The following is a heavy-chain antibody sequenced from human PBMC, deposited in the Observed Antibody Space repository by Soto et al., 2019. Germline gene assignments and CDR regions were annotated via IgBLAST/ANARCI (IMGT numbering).Heavy chain of an antibody. CDR2: INHSGST. CDR3: ARGWAGSAYGDYYYYYGMDV. CDR1: GGSFSGYY. D-gene: IGHD4-17*01. V-gene: IGHV4-34*01. J-gene: IGHJ6*02. Sequence: SETLSPTCAVYGGSFSGYYWSWIRQPPGKGLEWIGEINHSGSTNYNPSLKSRVTISVDTSKNQFSLKLSSVTAADTAVYYCARGWAGSAYGDYYYYYGMDVWGQGTTVTVSS.